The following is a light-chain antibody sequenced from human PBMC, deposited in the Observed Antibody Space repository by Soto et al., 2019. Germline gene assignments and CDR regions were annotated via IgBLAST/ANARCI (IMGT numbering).Light chain of an antibody. V-gene: IGLV2-14*01. CDR2: EVT. Sequence: QSVLTQPASVSGSLGQSITISCTGTSGDIGSYNRVSWYQQHPGKAPKLIIYEVTDRPSGVSNRFSGSKSGNTASLTISGLQAEDEAEYYCSSYTNINTRACVFGTGTK. J-gene: IGLJ1*01. CDR1: SGDIGSYNR. CDR3: SSYTNINTRACV.